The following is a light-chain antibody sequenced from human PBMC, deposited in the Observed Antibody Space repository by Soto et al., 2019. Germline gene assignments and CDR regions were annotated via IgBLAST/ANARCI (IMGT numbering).Light chain of an antibody. J-gene: IGKJ4*01. CDR2: TAS. Sequence: AIQRTQSPSSLSSAVGDRVTLTCLASQGIRSDLGWYKQKPGKAPKVLIYTASTLQSGVPSRFRGSGSGADFTLTISSLQPEDFATYYCLQDYSYPLTFGGGTKVDIK. CDR3: LQDYSYPLT. CDR1: QGIRSD. V-gene: IGKV1-6*01.